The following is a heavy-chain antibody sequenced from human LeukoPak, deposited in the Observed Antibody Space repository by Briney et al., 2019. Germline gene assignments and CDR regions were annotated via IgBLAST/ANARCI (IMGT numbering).Heavy chain of an antibody. J-gene: IGHJ4*02. CDR3: VREFIWSGFFDN. CDR1: GGSITTSSYY. V-gene: IGHV4-39*07. D-gene: IGHD3-3*01. CDR2: IYYTGGT. Sequence: SETLSLTCSVSGGSITTSSYYWGWLRQPPEKGLEWMGSIYYTGGTHYSPSLKSRVTISVDTSKNQFSLKLSSVTAADTAVYYCVREFIWSGFFDNWGQGTLVTVSS.